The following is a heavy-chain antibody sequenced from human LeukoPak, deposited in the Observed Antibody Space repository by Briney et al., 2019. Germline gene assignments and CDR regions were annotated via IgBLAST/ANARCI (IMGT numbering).Heavy chain of an antibody. CDR2: GDYSGGT. V-gene: IGHV4-39*07. CDR1: GDSFSSVTDY. D-gene: IGHD6-19*01. CDR3: AGERGEEYSSGWYKRNYFDN. Sequence: PSETLSLTCTVSGDSFSSVTDYWAWIRQPPGKGLEWIASGDYSGGTYYNPSLESRVAISADMSKNQFSLKLTSVTGADTAVYYCAGERGEEYSSGWYKRNYFDNWGQGIRVTISS. J-gene: IGHJ4*02.